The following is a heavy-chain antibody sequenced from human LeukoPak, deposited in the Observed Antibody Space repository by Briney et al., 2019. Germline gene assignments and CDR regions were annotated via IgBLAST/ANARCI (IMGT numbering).Heavy chain of an antibody. D-gene: IGHD3-16*01. CDR1: GGSTSSSSYY. CDR3: APQARRSAWGGY. Sequence: SETLSLTCTVSGGSTSSSSYYWGWIRQPPGKGLEWIGSIYYSGSTYYNPSLKSRVTISVDTSKNQFSLKLSSVTAADTAVYYCAPQARRSAWGGYWGQGTLVTVSS. J-gene: IGHJ4*02. CDR2: IYYSGST. V-gene: IGHV4-39*01.